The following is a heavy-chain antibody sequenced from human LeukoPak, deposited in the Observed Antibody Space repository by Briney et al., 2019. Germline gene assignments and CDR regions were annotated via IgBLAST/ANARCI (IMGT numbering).Heavy chain of an antibody. V-gene: IGHV4-61*02. D-gene: IGHD3-22*01. CDR2: IYPSGST. Sequence: SETLSLTCTVSGGSISSGRFFWSWIRQPAGKGPEWIGRIYPSGSTNYNPSLKSRVTISVDTSKNQFSLKLRSVTAADTAVYFCARHQGHDFYDSSGYYSFDYWGQGTLVTVSS. CDR3: ARHQGHDFYDSSGYYSFDY. J-gene: IGHJ4*02. CDR1: GGSISSGRFF.